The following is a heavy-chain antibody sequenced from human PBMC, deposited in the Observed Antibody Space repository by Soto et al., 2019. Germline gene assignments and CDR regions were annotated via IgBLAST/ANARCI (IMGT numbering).Heavy chain of an antibody. Sequence: GGSLRLSCAASGFTFSSYGMHWVRQAPGKGLEWVAVIWYDGSNKYYADSVKGRFTISRDNSKNTLYLQMNSLRAEDTAVYYCARDLNSSSWYAGGSPGYYYYGMDVWGQGTTVTVSS. CDR3: ARDLNSSSWYAGGSPGYYYYGMDV. V-gene: IGHV3-33*01. D-gene: IGHD6-13*01. CDR2: IWYDGSNK. J-gene: IGHJ6*02. CDR1: GFTFSSYG.